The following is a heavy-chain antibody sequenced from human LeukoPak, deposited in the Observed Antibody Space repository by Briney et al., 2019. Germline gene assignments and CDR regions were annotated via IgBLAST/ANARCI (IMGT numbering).Heavy chain of an antibody. J-gene: IGHJ4*02. CDR3: ARAGARSSDRWWYDY. V-gene: IGHV3-7*03. Sequence: GGSLRLSCAAPGFIFSSYYMTWVRQVPGKGLEWVANINPDGSEKNYVDSVKGRFTISRDNARNSLYLQMNSLRAEDTALYYCARAGARSSDRWWYDYWGQGTLVTVSS. D-gene: IGHD2-15*01. CDR1: GFIFSSYY. CDR2: INPDGSEK.